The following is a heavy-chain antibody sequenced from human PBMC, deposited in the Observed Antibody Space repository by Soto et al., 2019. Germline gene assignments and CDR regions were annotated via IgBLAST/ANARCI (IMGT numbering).Heavy chain of an antibody. V-gene: IGHV4-59*01. CDR2: IYYSGST. J-gene: IGHJ6*02. Sequence: TSETLSLTCTVSGGSISSYYWSWIRQPPGKGLEWIGYIYYSGSTNYNPSLKSRVTISVDTSKNQFSLKLSSVTAADTAVYYCARDRYYYDSSGYSGMDVWGQGTTVTVSS. CDR3: ARDRYYYDSSGYSGMDV. D-gene: IGHD3-22*01. CDR1: GGSISSYY.